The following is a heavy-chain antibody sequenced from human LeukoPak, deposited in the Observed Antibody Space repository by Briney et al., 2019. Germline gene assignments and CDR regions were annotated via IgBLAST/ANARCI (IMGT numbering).Heavy chain of an antibody. CDR2: IYHSGST. Sequence: SETLSLTCTVSGYSISSGYYWGWIRQPPGKGLEWIGSIYHSGSTYYNPSLKSRVTISVDTSKNQFSLKLSSVTAADTAVYYCVGGPRSSPSYYWGQGTLVTVSS. CDR1: GYSISSGYY. V-gene: IGHV4-38-2*02. CDR3: VGGPRSSPSYY. J-gene: IGHJ4*02. D-gene: IGHD3-16*01.